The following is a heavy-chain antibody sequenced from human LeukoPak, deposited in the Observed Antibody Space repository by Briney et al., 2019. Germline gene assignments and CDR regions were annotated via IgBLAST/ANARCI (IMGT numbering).Heavy chain of an antibody. Sequence: SETLSLTCAVYGGSFSGYYWSWIRQPPGKGLEWIGYIYYSGSTNYNPSLKSRVTISVDTSKNQFSLKLSSVTAADTAVYYCARAGYSGSLIDYWGQGTLVTVSS. CDR3: ARAGYSGSLIDY. CDR1: GGSFSGYY. J-gene: IGHJ4*02. V-gene: IGHV4-59*01. CDR2: IYYSGST. D-gene: IGHD1-26*01.